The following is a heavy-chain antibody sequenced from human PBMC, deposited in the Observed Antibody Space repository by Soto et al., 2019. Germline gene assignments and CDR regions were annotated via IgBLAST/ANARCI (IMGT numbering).Heavy chain of an antibody. D-gene: IGHD4-17*01. CDR1: GFTFSSYA. Sequence: QVQLVESGGGVVQPGRSLRLSCAASGFTFSSYAMHWVRQAPGKGLEWVAVISYDGSNKYYADSVKGRFTISRDNCQLTLELQMNSLRAEDTAVYYCARGEPGDYVSWYLIAPWGQGTLVTVSS. V-gene: IGHV3-30-3*01. J-gene: IGHJ5*02. CDR2: ISYDGSNK. CDR3: ARGEPGDYVSWYLIAP.